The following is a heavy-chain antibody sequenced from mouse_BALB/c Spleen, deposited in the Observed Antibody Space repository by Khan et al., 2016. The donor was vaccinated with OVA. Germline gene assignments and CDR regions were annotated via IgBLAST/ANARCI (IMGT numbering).Heavy chain of an antibody. CDR1: GYSITSDYA. J-gene: IGHJ3*01. CDR2: IGYSGST. Sequence: EVQLQESGPDLVKPSQSLSLTCTVTGYSITSDYAWNWIRQFPGNKLEWMGYIGYSGSTSYNPSLKSRISITRDTSKNQFFLQLNSVTTEDTATYYCARLGPGFAYWGQGTLVTVSA. D-gene: IGHD4-1*01. V-gene: IGHV3-2*02. CDR3: ARLGPGFAY.